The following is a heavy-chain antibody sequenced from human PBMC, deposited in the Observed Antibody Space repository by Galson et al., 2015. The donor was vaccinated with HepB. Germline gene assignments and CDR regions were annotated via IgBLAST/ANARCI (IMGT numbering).Heavy chain of an antibody. CDR2: TYYRSKWYN. V-gene: IGHV6-1*01. D-gene: IGHD3-22*01. J-gene: IGHJ6*03. Sequence: CAISGDSVSSNSGAWNWLRQSPSRGLEWLGRTYYRSKWYNDYAVSVKSRITINPDTSKNQFSLKLSSVTAADTAVYYCARRAYYYDSSGYYYYYYMDVWGKGTTVTVSS. CDR3: ARRAYYYDSSGYYYYYYMDV. CDR1: GDSVSSNSGA.